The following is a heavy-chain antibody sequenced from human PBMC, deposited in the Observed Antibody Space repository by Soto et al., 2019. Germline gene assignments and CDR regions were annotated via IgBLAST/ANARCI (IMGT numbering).Heavy chain of an antibody. CDR2: INPNSDNT. CDR3: ARGLYGYSSSWYGSSDYYYYMDV. Sequence: ASVKVSCKASGYSFTNYYIHWVRQAPGQGLEWVGIINPNSDNTSHAQKFQGRVTMTSNTSISTVYMELSSLRSEDTAVYYCARGLYGYSSSWYGSSDYYYYMDVWGKGTTVTVSS. CDR1: GYSFTNYY. V-gene: IGHV1-46*01. D-gene: IGHD6-13*01. J-gene: IGHJ6*03.